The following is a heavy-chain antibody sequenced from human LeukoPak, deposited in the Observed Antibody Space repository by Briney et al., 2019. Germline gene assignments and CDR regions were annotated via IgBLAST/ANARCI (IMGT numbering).Heavy chain of an antibody. CDR3: TRGDSSGWLVDP. V-gene: IGHV3-49*03. Sequence: GGSLRLSCTASGFTFGDYAMSWFRQAPGKGLEWVGFIRSKVYGGTTEYAASVRGRFTISRDDSKSIAYLQMNSLETEDTAVYYCTRGDSSGWLVDPWGQGTLVTVSS. CDR1: GFTFGDYA. CDR2: IRSKVYGGTT. J-gene: IGHJ5*02. D-gene: IGHD6-19*01.